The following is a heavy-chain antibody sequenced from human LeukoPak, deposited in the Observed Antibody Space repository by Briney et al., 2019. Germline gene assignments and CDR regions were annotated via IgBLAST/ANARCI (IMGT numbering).Heavy chain of an antibody. D-gene: IGHD5-18*01. CDR3: ARGHVGSYVFYYYYGMDV. CDR1: GGSFSGYY. V-gene: IGHV4-34*01. CDR2: TNHSGST. J-gene: IGHJ6*02. Sequence: SETLSLTCAVYGGSFSGYYWSWIRQPPGKGLEWIGETNHSGSTTYNPSLKSRVTISVDTSKSQFSLKLRSVTAADTAVYYCARGHVGSYVFYYYYGMDVWGRGTPVTVSS.